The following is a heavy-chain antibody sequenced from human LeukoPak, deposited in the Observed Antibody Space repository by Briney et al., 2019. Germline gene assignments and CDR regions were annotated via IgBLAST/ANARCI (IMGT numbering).Heavy chain of an antibody. CDR1: GGSISGGGYY. D-gene: IGHD5-18*01. CDR3: ARAEDTAMVPFAS. V-gene: IGHV4-30-4*01. J-gene: IGHJ4*02. Sequence: SETLSRTCTVAGGSISGGGYYWRWIRQHPGRGLEWIGYIYYTGSTYYNPARMRRVTIALNTSKNQFSLTLSSVTPADTAVYSCARAEDTAMVPFASWGQGTLVTVSS. CDR2: IYYTGST.